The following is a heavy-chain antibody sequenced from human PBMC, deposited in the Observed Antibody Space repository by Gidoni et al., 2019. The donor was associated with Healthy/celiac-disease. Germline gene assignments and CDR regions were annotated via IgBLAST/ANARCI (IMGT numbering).Heavy chain of an antibody. CDR3: AREEAYSGSFGDI. Sequence: QVQLVGSGGGVVQPGRSLRLSCAASGFTFSSYAMHWVRQAPGKGLEWVAVISYDGSNKYYADSVKGRFTISRDNSKTTLYLQMNSLRAEDTAVYYCAREEAYSGSFGDIWGQGTMVTVSS. V-gene: IGHV3-30-3*01. J-gene: IGHJ3*02. CDR1: GFTFSSYA. D-gene: IGHD1-26*01. CDR2: ISYDGSNK.